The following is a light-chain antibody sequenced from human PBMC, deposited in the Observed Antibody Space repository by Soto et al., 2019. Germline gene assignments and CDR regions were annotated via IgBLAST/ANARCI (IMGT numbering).Light chain of an antibody. J-gene: IGKJ3*01. Sequence: EIVLTQSPDTLSLSPGERATLSCRASQSVSSTYLAWFQQKPGQTPRLLISGASSRATGIPERFSGSGSGTDFTLTISRLEPEDFAVHWCQLYGSSTLFTLGPGTKVDIK. V-gene: IGKV3-20*01. CDR2: GAS. CDR3: QLYGSSTLFT. CDR1: QSVSSTY.